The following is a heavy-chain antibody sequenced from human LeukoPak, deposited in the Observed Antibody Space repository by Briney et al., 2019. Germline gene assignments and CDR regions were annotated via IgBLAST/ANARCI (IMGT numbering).Heavy chain of an antibody. D-gene: IGHD3/OR15-3a*01. J-gene: IGHJ4*02. V-gene: IGHV4-59*12. Sequence: SETLSLTCTVSGGSISSYYWSWIRQPPGKGLEWIGYIYHSGSTYYNPSLKSRVTISVDRSKNQFSLKLSSVTAADTAVYYCARKRTRFDYWGQGTLVTVSS. CDR3: ARKRTRFDY. CDR2: IYHSGST. CDR1: GGSISSYY.